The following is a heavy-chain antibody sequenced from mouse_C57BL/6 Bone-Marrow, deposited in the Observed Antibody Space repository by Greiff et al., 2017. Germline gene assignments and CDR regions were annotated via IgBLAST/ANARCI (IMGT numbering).Heavy chain of an antibody. J-gene: IGHJ2*01. CDR1: GYTFTSYW. CDR2: IDPSDSYT. D-gene: IGHD1-1*01. V-gene: IGHV1-69*01. Sequence: QVQLQQPGAELVMPGASVKLSCKASGYTFTSYWMHWVKQRPGQGLEWIGEIDPSDSYTNYNQKFKGKSTLTVDKSSSTAYMQLSSLTSEDSAVYYCAGGHYYGSSYFYFDYGGQGTTLTVSS. CDR3: AGGHYYGSSYFYFDY.